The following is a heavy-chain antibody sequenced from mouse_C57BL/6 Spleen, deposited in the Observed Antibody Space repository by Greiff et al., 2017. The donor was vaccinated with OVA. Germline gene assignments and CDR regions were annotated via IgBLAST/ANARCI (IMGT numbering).Heavy chain of an antibody. D-gene: IGHD1-1*01. CDR1: GYTFTSYW. J-gene: IGHJ2*01. Sequence: QVQLQQSGAELVKPGASVKVSCKASGYTFTSYWMHWVKQRPGQGLEWIGRIHPSDSDTNYNQKFKGKATLTVDKSSSTAYMQLSSLTSEEYAVYYCAIGDYYGSFGYWGQGTTLTVSS. CDR2: IHPSDSDT. V-gene: IGHV1-74*01. CDR3: AIGDYYGSFGY.